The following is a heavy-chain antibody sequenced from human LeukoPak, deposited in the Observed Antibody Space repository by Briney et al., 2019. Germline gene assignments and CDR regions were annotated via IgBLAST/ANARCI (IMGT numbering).Heavy chain of an antibody. CDR1: GYTFTSYY. D-gene: IGHD3-22*01. CDR3: ARGPVRMITMIVVVTLPDY. Sequence: ASVKVSCKASGYTFTSYYMHWVRQAPGQGLEWMGIINPSGGSTSYAQKFQGRVTMTRDTSTSTVYMGLSSLRSEDTAVYYCARGPVRMITMIVVVTLPDYWGQGTLVTVSS. V-gene: IGHV1-46*01. CDR2: INPSGGST. J-gene: IGHJ4*02.